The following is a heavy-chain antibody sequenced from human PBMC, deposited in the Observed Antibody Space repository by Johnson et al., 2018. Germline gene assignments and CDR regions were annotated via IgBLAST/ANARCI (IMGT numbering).Heavy chain of an antibody. D-gene: IGHD3-22*01. J-gene: IGHJ6*02. CDR2: IIPIFGTA. Sequence: QVQLVESGAEVKKPGSSVKVSCKASGGTFSSYAISWVRQAPGQGLEWMGGIIPIFGTANYAQKFQGRVTITADESRSTAYMELSSLRSEDTAGYYCARAAGDRSGYYTYGMAVWGQGTTVTVSS. V-gene: IGHV1-69*01. CDR1: GGTFSSYA. CDR3: ARAAGDRSGYYTYGMAV.